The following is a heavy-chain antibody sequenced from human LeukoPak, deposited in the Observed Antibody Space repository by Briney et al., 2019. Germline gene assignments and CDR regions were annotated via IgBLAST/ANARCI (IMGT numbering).Heavy chain of an antibody. CDR1: GGSFSGYY. D-gene: IGHD4-17*01. Sequence: SETLSLTCAVYGGSFSGYYWSWIRQPPGKGLEWIGEINHSGSINYNPSLKSRVTISVDTSKNQFSLKLSSVTAADTAVYYCARATYGDNPLDYWGQGTLVTVSS. J-gene: IGHJ4*02. V-gene: IGHV4-34*01. CDR3: ARATYGDNPLDY. CDR2: INHSGSI.